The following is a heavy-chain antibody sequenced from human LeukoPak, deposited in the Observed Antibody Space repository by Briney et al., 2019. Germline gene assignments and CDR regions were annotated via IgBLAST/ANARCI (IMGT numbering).Heavy chain of an antibody. Sequence: SETLSLTCAVSGGSFSSYSWSWIRQPPGKGLEWIGEINHSGSTNYNPSLKSRVTISGDTSKNHFSLKLTSVTAADTAVYYCASPYCSSTSCSVYFDYWGQGTLVTVSS. D-gene: IGHD2-2*01. CDR1: GGSFSSYS. V-gene: IGHV4-34*01. CDR3: ASPYCSSTSCSVYFDY. CDR2: INHSGST. J-gene: IGHJ4*02.